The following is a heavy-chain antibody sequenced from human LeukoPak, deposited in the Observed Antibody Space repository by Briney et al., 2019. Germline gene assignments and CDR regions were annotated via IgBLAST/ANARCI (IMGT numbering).Heavy chain of an antibody. CDR3: ARDPYQDPGIAVDGMRFDY. CDR1: GYTFTSYG. D-gene: IGHD6-19*01. J-gene: IGHJ4*02. Sequence: ASVKVSCKASGYTFTSYGISWVRQAPGQGLEWMGWISAYNGNTNYAQKLQGRVTMTTDTSTSTAYMELRSLRSDDTAVYYCARDPYQDPGIAVDGMRFDYWGQGTLVTVSS. CDR2: ISAYNGNT. V-gene: IGHV1-18*04.